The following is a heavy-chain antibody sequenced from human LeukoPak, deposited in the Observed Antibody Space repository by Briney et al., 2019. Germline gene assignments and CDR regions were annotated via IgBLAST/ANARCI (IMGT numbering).Heavy chain of an antibody. Sequence: GTSVNVSCKASVYTFTNPYMHWVRLAPGQGLEWMGIINPSGGSTTYAQRFQGRVTMTRDTSTSTVYMELSSLRSEDTAVYYCARDYFRRSSSSSDYFDYWGQGTLVTVSS. CDR3: ARDYFRRSSSSSDYFDY. J-gene: IGHJ4*02. CDR1: VYTFTNPY. D-gene: IGHD3-10*02. CDR2: INPSGGST. V-gene: IGHV1-46*01.